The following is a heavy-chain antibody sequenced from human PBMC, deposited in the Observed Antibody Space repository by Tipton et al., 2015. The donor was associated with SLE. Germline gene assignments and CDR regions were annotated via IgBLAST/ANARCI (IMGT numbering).Heavy chain of an antibody. CDR2: ITHSGST. D-gene: IGHD3-22*01. CDR3: ARDTVAYYDSSGSGYGMDV. Sequence: TLSLTCAVYGGSFSDYYWSWIRQPPGKGLEWIGEITHSGSTNYNPSLKSRVTISVDTSKNQFSLNLSSVTAADTAVYYCARDTVAYYDSSGSGYGMDVWGQGTTVTVSS. CDR1: GGSFSDYY. J-gene: IGHJ6*02. V-gene: IGHV4-34*01.